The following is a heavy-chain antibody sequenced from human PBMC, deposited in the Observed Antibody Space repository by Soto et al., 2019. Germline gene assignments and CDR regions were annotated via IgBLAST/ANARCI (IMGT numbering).Heavy chain of an antibody. D-gene: IGHD3-9*01. CDR2: ISSDGRNT. Sequence: EVQLVESGGGLVQPGGSLRVSCAASGFAFSSYWMQWGRQAPWTGPVGVSRISSDGRNTTYADVVKGRVTISRDNAENTLQLQITSLTEADTAVSYCIKASTLTGVGGYRWRQGNLVTVAS. J-gene: IGHJ5*02. V-gene: IGHV3-74*01. CDR1: GFAFSSYW. CDR3: IKASTLTGVGGYR.